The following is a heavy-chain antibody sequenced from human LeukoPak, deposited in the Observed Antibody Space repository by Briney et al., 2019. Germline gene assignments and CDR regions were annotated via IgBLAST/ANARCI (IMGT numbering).Heavy chain of an antibody. D-gene: IGHD3-10*01. CDR2: ISATGNTI. Sequence: GGSLRLSCATSGFTFSSYEMNWVRQAPGKGLEWVSYISATGNTIYYADPVKGRFTISRDNAKNSLYLQMNSLRAEDTAVYYCARDSSGNFIPDYFDYWGQGTLVTVSS. CDR1: GFTFSSYE. J-gene: IGHJ4*02. CDR3: ARDSSGNFIPDYFDY. V-gene: IGHV3-48*03.